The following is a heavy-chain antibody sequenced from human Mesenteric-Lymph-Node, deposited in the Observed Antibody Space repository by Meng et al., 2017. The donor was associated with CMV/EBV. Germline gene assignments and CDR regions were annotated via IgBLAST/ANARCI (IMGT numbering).Heavy chain of an antibody. CDR3: ARDWADGFDY. CDR1: GFAFSRFW. V-gene: IGHV3-7*01. J-gene: IGHJ4*02. D-gene: IGHD3-16*01. Sequence: GESLKISCSASGFAFSRFWMTWVHQPPGKGLEFVANIKENGGVKEYADSLKGRFTISRDNARSSVYLQMTNVRAEDTAVYFCARDWADGFDYWGQGALVTVSS. CDR2: IKENGGVK.